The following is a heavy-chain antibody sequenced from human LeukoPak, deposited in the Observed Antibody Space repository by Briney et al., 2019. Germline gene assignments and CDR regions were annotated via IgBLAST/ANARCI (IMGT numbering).Heavy chain of an antibody. V-gene: IGHV3-30*18. J-gene: IGHJ4*02. D-gene: IGHD3-10*01. Sequence: GGSLRLSCAASGFTFSSYGMHWVRQAPGKGLEWVAVISYDGSNKYYADSVKGRFTISRDNSKNTLYLQMNSLRAEDTAAYYCAKDQNGSGSYRFDYWGQGTLVTVSS. CDR1: GFTFSSYG. CDR2: ISYDGSNK. CDR3: AKDQNGSGSYRFDY.